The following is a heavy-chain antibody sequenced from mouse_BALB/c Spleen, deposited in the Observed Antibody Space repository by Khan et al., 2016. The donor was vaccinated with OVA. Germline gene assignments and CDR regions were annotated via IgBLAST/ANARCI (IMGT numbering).Heavy chain of an antibody. J-gene: IGHJ3*01. CDR1: GDSIPSGY. CDR3: TRTTYRYAFVY. D-gene: IGHD2-12*01. Sequence: EVQLQESGPSLVKPSQTLSLTCSVTGDSIPSGYWNWIRKFPGNKLEYMGYIIYTGYTYYNPSLNSRISITRHTSKNQYYLQLSSVTDEDTATEDCTRTTYRYAFVYWGQGTLVTVSA. V-gene: IGHV3-8*02. CDR2: IIYTGYT.